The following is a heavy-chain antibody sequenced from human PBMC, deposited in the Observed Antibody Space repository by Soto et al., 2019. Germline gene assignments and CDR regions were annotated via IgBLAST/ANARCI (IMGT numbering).Heavy chain of an antibody. V-gene: IGHV3-23*01. CDR2: ISGSGGST. CDR3: ARDPLFGVVIISHFDY. D-gene: IGHD3-3*01. CDR1: GFTFSSYA. Sequence: GGSLRLSCAASGFTFSSYAMSWVRQAPGKGLEWVSAISGSGGSTYYADSVKGRFTISRDNSKNTLYLQMNSLRAEDTAVYYCARDPLFGVVIISHFDYWGQGTLVTVSS. J-gene: IGHJ4*02.